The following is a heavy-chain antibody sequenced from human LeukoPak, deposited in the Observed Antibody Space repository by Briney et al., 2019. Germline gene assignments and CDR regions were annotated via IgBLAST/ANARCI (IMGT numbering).Heavy chain of an antibody. V-gene: IGHV3-23*01. Sequence: GGTLRPSCAASGFTFNTYAMSWVRQAPGKGLEWVSAISGSGDSTYYADSVKGRFTISRDNSKNTLYLQMNSLRAEDTAVYYCAKVRTYYYDNDAFDLWGQGTMVTVSS. CDR3: AKVRTYYYDNDAFDL. J-gene: IGHJ3*01. CDR2: ISGSGDST. CDR1: GFTFNTYA. D-gene: IGHD3-22*01.